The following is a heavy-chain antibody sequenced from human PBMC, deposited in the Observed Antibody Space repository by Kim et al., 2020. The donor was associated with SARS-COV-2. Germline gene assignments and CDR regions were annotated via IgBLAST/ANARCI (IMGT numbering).Heavy chain of an antibody. J-gene: IGHJ5*02. D-gene: IGHD2-8*01. CDR2: ISYDGGNK. CDR3: ARDQTHYTSGNYNWLDP. CDR1: GFTFSTYA. V-gene: IGHV3-30-3*01. Sequence: GGSLRLSCAASGFTFSTYAMHWVRQAPGKGLEWVAVISYDGGNKYYADSVKGRFTISRDNSKNTLYLQMNTLSAEDTAVYYCARDQTHYTSGNYNWLDPWGQGTLVTVSS.